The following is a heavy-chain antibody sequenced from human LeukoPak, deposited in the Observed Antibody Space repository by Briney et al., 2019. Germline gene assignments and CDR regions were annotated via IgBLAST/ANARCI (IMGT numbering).Heavy chain of an antibody. Sequence: GGSLRLSCAASGLTVGNNRMSWVRQAPGKGLEWVSTVYGGGNTAYADSVKGRFTISRDTSKNTLLLQMNSLRAEDTAVYFCVRERFGAYVENWGQGALVTVSS. CDR3: VRERFGAYVEN. J-gene: IGHJ4*02. CDR1: GLTVGNNR. D-gene: IGHD3-10*01. V-gene: IGHV3-53*01. CDR2: VYGGGNT.